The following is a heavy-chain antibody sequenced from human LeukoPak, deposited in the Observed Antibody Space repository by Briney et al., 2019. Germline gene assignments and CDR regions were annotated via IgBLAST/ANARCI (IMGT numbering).Heavy chain of an antibody. V-gene: IGHV3-74*01. Sequence: GGSLRLSCTASGFTFRSYWMHWVRQVPGKGPVWVSRINSDGSSTSYADIAKGRFIISRDNAKNTVFLEINSLRAEDTAVYYCARDIVPPGLFWDYWGQGALVTVSS. CDR2: INSDGSST. J-gene: IGHJ4*02. D-gene: IGHD2-2*01. CDR1: GFTFRSYW. CDR3: ARDIVPPGLFWDY.